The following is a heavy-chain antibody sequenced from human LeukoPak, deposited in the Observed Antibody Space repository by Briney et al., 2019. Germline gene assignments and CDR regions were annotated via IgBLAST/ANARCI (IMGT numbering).Heavy chain of an antibody. CDR3: ARDQTYYYDSSGPHAFDI. D-gene: IGHD3-22*01. J-gene: IGHJ3*02. CDR1: GGTFSSYA. Sequence: ASVKVSCKASGGTFSSYAISWVRQAPGQGLEWMGRIIPIFGTANYAQKFQGRGTITTDESTSTASMELSSLRSEDTAVYYCARDQTYYYDSSGPHAFDIWGQGTMVTVSS. V-gene: IGHV1-69*05. CDR2: IIPIFGTA.